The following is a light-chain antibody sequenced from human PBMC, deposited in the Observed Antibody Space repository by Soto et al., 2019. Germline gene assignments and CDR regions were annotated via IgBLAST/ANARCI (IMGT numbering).Light chain of an antibody. CDR3: QQRNDWPRT. V-gene: IGKV3-11*01. CDR2: DTS. CDR1: QSVSSS. J-gene: IGKJ2*01. Sequence: IVLTQSPATLSLSPGERATLSCRASQSVSSSLAWYQQKPGQAPGLLSYDTSKRATGIPARVSGSGSGTEFTLTISSLEPEDFEVYYCQQRNDWPRTFGQGTKVDIK.